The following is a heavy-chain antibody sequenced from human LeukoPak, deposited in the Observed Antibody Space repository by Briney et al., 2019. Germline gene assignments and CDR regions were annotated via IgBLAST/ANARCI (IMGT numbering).Heavy chain of an antibody. CDR1: GFIFTNYD. CDR2: ISPSGPI. Sequence: GGSLRLSCAASGFIFTNYDMNWVRQAPGKGLAWISSISPSGPIYYADSVKGGFTTSRDHVKNSLYLQMNRLAAEEPAVYHCARDRRGYDPTSGMRYFFYMDGWGKGTKLTVSS. V-gene: IGHV3-69-1*01. CDR3: ARDRRGYDPTSGMRYFFYMDG. D-gene: IGHD5-12*01. J-gene: IGHJ6*03.